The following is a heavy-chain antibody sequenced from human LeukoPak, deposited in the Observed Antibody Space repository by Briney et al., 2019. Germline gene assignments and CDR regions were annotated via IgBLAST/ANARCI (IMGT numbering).Heavy chain of an antibody. Sequence: PGGSLRLSCAASGFTFSSYAMSWVRQAPGKGLEGVSAISGSGGSTYYADSVKGRFTISRDNSKNTLYLQMNSLRAEDTAVYYCAKADDSSGYYDYWGQGTLVTVSS. CDR1: GFTFSSYA. V-gene: IGHV3-23*01. CDR3: AKADDSSGYYDY. J-gene: IGHJ4*02. D-gene: IGHD3-22*01. CDR2: ISGSGGST.